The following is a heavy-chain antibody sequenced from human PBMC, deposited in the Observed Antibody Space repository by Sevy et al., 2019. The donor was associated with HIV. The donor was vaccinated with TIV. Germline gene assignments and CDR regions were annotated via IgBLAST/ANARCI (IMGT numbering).Heavy chain of an antibody. J-gene: IGHJ4*01. Sequence: QSQTLSLTCAISGDSVSSNSATWNWIRQSPSRGLEWLGRTYYRSKWYNNYAVSVKSRITINPDTSRNQFSLLLKSVTPEDTAVYYCASVSAGYWGQGTLVTVSS. V-gene: IGHV6-1*01. D-gene: IGHD3-16*01. CDR1: GDSVSSNSAT. CDR2: TYYRSKWYN. CDR3: ASVSAGY.